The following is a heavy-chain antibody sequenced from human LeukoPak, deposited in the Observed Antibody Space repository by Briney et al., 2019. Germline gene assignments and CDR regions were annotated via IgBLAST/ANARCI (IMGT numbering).Heavy chain of an antibody. D-gene: IGHD7-27*01. CDR2: INPSGGST. CDR3: ARDNSPNWGLIKGYFDY. Sequence: GASVKVSCKASGYTFTSYYMHWARQAPGQGLEWMGIINPSGGSTSYAQKFQGRVTMTRDTSTSTVYMELSSLRSEDTAVYYCARDNSPNWGLIKGYFDYWGQGTLVTVSS. J-gene: IGHJ4*02. CDR1: GYTFTSYY. V-gene: IGHV1-46*01.